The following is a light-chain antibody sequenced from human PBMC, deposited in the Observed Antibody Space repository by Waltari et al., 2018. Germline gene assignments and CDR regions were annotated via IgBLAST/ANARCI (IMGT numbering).Light chain of an antibody. J-gene: IGKJ3*01. Sequence: EIVQTQSPVTLSVSPGERATLSCRASQSVHSNLAWYQQNYGQAPRLLIYRASTRATGIPARFSGSGSGTEFTLTISSLQSEDFAVYYCQQFNEWPFTFGPGTKVDIK. CDR1: QSVHSN. CDR2: RAS. CDR3: QQFNEWPFT. V-gene: IGKV3-15*01.